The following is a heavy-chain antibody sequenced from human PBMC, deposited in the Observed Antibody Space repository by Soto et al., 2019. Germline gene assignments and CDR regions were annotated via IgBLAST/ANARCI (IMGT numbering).Heavy chain of an antibody. Sequence: GGSLRLSCAASGFTFSSYSMNWVRQAPGKGLEWVSSISSSSSYIYYADSVKGRFTISRDNAKNSLYLQMNSLRAEDTAVYHCARGLVGSRDAFDIWGQGTMVTVSS. V-gene: IGHV3-21*01. CDR1: GFTFSSYS. CDR3: ARGLVGSRDAFDI. J-gene: IGHJ3*02. D-gene: IGHD1-26*01. CDR2: ISSSSSYI.